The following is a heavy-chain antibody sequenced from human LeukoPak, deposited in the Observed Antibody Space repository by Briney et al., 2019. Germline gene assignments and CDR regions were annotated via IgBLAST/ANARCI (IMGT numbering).Heavy chain of an antibody. CDR3: ARHRGYCSSTSCYPYYFDY. J-gene: IGHJ4*02. CDR1: GFIFSDYY. Sequence: GGSLRLSCAASGFIFSDYYMSWVRQAPGKGLEWVSVIYSGGSTYYADSAKGRFTISRDNSKNTLYLQMNSLRAEDTAVYYCARHRGYCSSTSCYPYYFDYWGQGTLVTVSS. CDR2: IYSGGST. V-gene: IGHV3-66*04. D-gene: IGHD2-2*01.